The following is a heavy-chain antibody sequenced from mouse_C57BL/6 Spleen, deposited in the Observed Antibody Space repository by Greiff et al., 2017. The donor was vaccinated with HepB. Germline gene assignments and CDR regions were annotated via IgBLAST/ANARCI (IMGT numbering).Heavy chain of an antibody. V-gene: IGHV1-82*01. CDR2: IYPGDGDT. CDR3: ARYVGTAFDY. J-gene: IGHJ2*01. CDR1: GYAFSSSW. Sequence: VKLMESGPELVKPGASVKISCKASGYAFSSSWMNWVKQRPGKGLEWIGRIYPGDGDTNYNGKFKGKATLTADKSSSTAYMQLSSLTSEDSAVYFCARYVGTAFDYWGQGTTLTVSS. D-gene: IGHD3-3*01.